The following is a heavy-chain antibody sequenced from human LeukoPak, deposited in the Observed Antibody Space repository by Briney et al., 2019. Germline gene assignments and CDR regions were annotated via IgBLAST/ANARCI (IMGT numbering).Heavy chain of an antibody. CDR2: ISYDGSNK. V-gene: IGHV3-30*18. J-gene: IGHJ4*02. CDR1: GFTFSSYG. CDR3: AKSQTLYDSSGYYLGY. Sequence: GGSLRLSCAASGFTFSSYGMHWVRQAPGKGLEWVSVISYDGSNKYYADSVKGRFTISRDTSKNTLYLQMNRLRAQDTAVYYCAKSQTLYDSSGYYLGYWGQGTLVTVSS. D-gene: IGHD3-22*01.